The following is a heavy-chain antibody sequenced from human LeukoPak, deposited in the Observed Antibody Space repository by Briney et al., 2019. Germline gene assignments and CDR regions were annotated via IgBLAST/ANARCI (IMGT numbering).Heavy chain of an antibody. CDR3: ASPDPFRGVVNPDY. CDR1: GFTFSSYS. V-gene: IGHV3-48*04. J-gene: IGHJ4*02. CDR2: ISSTSSTI. D-gene: IGHD3-10*01. Sequence: PGGSLRLSCAASGFTFSSYSMNWVRQAPGKGLEWVSYISSTSSTIYYADSVRGRFTISRDNAKNSLSLQMNSLRAEDTAVYYCASPDPFRGVVNPDYWGQGTLVTVSS.